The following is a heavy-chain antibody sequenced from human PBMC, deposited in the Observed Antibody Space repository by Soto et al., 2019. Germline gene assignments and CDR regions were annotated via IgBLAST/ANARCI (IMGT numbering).Heavy chain of an antibody. CDR3: ARGIEMARIGWFDP. V-gene: IGHV5-51*01. J-gene: IGHJ5*02. D-gene: IGHD5-12*01. CDR1: GYRFTSFW. Sequence: PGESLKISCKGSGYRFTSFWIGWVRQMPGKGLEWLEIIYPGDADIRYTPSFQGQVTMSADKSISTAYLQWSSLKASDTAIYYCARGIEMARIGWFDPWGKGTLVTVSS. CDR2: IYPGDADI.